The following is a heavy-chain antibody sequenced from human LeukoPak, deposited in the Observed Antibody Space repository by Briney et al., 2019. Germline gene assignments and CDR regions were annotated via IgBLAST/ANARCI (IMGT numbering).Heavy chain of an antibody. J-gene: IGHJ4*02. D-gene: IGHD3-16*02. CDR3: ARVYVWGSYRPYFDY. V-gene: IGHV4-31*03. Sequence: SQTLSLTCTVSGGSISSGGYYWSWIRQHPGKGLEWIGYIYYSGSTYYNPSLKSRVTISVDTSKNQFSLKLSSVTAADTAVYYCARVYVWGSYRPYFDYWGQGTLVTVSS. CDR2: IYYSGST. CDR1: GGSISSGGYY.